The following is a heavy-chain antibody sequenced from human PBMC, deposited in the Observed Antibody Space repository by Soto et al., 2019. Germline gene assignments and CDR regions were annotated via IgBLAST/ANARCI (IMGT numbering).Heavy chain of an antibody. CDR3: ARSLLNVILPLGY. D-gene: IGHD3-3*02. J-gene: IGHJ4*02. Sequence: GASVKVSCKASGYTFSGHYMHWVRQAPGQGLEWMGWINTLSGDTSFPQKFQGRLAMTRDTSIDTAFMEVSRPTSDDTAIYYCARSLLNVILPLGYWGQGTLVTVSS. CDR1: GYTFSGHY. CDR2: INTLSGDT. V-gene: IGHV1-2*02.